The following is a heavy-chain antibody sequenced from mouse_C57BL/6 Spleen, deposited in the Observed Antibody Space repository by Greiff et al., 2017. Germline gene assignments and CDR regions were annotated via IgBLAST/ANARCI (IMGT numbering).Heavy chain of an antibody. J-gene: IGHJ2*01. Sequence: EVKVVESGGDLVKPGGSLKLSCAASGFTFSSYGMSWVRQTPDKRLEWVATISSGGSYTYYPDSVKGRFTISRDNAKNTLYLQMSSLKSEDTAMYYCARQSDGYSYFDYWGQGTTLTVSS. CDR3: ARQSDGYSYFDY. CDR1: GFTFSSYG. V-gene: IGHV5-6*01. CDR2: ISSGGSYT. D-gene: IGHD2-3*01.